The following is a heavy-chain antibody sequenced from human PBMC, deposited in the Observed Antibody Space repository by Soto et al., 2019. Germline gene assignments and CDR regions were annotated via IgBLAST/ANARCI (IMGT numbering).Heavy chain of an antibody. Sequence: SETLSLTCAVYGGSFSGYYWSWIRQPPGKGLEWIGEINHSGSTNYNPSLKSRVTISVDTSKNQFSLKLSSVTAADTAVYYCARGPGITGTTDYWGQGTLVTVSS. CDR3: ARGPGITGTTDY. J-gene: IGHJ4*02. CDR2: INHSGST. V-gene: IGHV4-34*01. CDR1: GGSFSGYY. D-gene: IGHD1-20*01.